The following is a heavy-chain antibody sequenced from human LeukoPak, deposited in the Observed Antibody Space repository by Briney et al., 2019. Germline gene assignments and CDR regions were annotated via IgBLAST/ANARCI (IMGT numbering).Heavy chain of an antibody. J-gene: IGHJ4*02. V-gene: IGHV1-69*13. Sequence: ASVKVSCKASGGTFSSYAISWVRQAPGQGLEWMGGIIPILGTANYAQKFQGRVTITADESTSTAYMELSSLRSEDTAVYYCARDRRPSIVGAMTFDYWGQGTLVTVSS. CDR2: IIPILGTA. CDR3: ARDRRPSIVGAMTFDY. D-gene: IGHD1-26*01. CDR1: GGTFSSYA.